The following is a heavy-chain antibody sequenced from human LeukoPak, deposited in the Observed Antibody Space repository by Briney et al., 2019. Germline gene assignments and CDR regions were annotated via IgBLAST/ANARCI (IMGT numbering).Heavy chain of an antibody. Sequence: GGSLRLSCAASGFTFSSYAMNWVRQAPGKGLEWVSGISGSGGSTYYADSVKGRFTISRDNAKNSLYLQMNSLRAEDTAVYYCTSDGYSSSWYIGFDPWGQGTLVTVSS. J-gene: IGHJ5*02. CDR1: GFTFSSYA. CDR2: ISGSGGST. V-gene: IGHV3-23*01. D-gene: IGHD6-13*01. CDR3: TSDGYSSSWYIGFDP.